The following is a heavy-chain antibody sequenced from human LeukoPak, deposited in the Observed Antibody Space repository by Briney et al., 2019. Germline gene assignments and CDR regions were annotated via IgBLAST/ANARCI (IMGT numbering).Heavy chain of an antibody. CDR2: INHSGST. CDR3: ASFGRVGAYFYYYAMDV. D-gene: IGHD1-26*01. J-gene: IGHJ6*02. V-gene: IGHV4-34*01. Sequence: SETLSLTCAVYGGSFSGYYWSWIRQPPGKGLEWIGEINHSGSTEYNPSLKSRLTISVDTSKSQFSLNLSSVTAADTAVYYCASFGRVGAYFYYYAMDVWGQGTTVTVSS. CDR1: GGSFSGYY.